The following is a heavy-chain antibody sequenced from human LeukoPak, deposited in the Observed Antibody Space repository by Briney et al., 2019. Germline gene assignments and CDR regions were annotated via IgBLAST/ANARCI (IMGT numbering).Heavy chain of an antibody. CDR1: GFTLRSHW. V-gene: IGHV3-64*01. Sequence: GGSLRLSCVASGFTLRSHWMHWVRQAPGKGLEYVSAISSDGGSTYYANSVKGRFTISRDNSKNTLYLQMGSLRAEDMAVYYCVNYGMDVWGQGTTVTVSS. J-gene: IGHJ6*02. CDR3: VNYGMDV. CDR2: ISSDGGST.